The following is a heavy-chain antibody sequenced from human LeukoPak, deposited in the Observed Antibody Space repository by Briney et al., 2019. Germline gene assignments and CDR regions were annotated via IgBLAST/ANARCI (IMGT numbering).Heavy chain of an antibody. CDR1: GDSISNSY. CDR3: AREGRSSTPGY. Sequence: SETLCLTCTVSGDSISNSYWCWVRQPAGRGLEWIGRISASGNTDYNPSLKGRVTMSVDTSKNQFSLRLTSVTAADTAVYYCAREGRSSTPGYWGQGTLVTVSS. CDR2: ISASGNT. V-gene: IGHV4-4*07. J-gene: IGHJ4*02. D-gene: IGHD2-15*01.